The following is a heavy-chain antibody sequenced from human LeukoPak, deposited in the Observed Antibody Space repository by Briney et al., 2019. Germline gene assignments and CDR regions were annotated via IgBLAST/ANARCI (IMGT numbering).Heavy chain of an antibody. J-gene: IGHJ5*02. CDR2: IYYSGST. V-gene: IGHV4-31*03. D-gene: IGHD3-3*01. CDR3: AAYYDFWSGYYGGYWFDP. CDR1: GGSISSGDYY. Sequence: PSETLSLTCTVSGGSISSGDYYWSWIRQHPGKGLEWIGYIYYSGSTYYNPSLKSRVTISVDTSKNQFSLKLSSVTAADTAVYYCAAYYDFWSGYYGGYWFDPWGQGTLVTVSS.